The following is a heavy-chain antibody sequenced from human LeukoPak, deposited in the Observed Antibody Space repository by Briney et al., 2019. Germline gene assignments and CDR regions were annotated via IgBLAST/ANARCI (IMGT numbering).Heavy chain of an antibody. J-gene: IGHJ6*02. Sequence: ASVEVSCKASGYTFTGYYMHWVRQAPGQGLEWMGWINPNSGGTNYAQKFQGWVTMTRDTSISTAYMELSRLRSDDTAVYYCARGGIVVVDYYYYGMDVWGQGTTVTVSS. CDR2: INPNSGGT. CDR3: ARGGIVVVDYYYYGMDV. CDR1: GYTFTGYY. V-gene: IGHV1-2*04. D-gene: IGHD3-22*01.